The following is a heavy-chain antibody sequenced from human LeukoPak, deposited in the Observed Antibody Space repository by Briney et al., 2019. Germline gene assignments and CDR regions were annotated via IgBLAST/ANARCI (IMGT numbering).Heavy chain of an antibody. CDR2: ISAYNGNT. V-gene: IGHV1-18*01. CDR1: GYTLTSYG. J-gene: IGHJ4*02. D-gene: IGHD6-19*01. CDR3: ARDRSIAVAGTTDY. Sequence: GASVKVSCKASGYTLTSYGISWVRQAPGQGLEWMGWISAYNGNTNYAQKLQGRVTMTTDTSTSTAYMELRSLRSDDTAVYYCARDRSIAVAGTTDYWGQGTLVTVSS.